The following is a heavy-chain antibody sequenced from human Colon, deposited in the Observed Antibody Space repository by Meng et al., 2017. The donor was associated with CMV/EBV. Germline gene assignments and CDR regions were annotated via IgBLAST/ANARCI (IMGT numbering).Heavy chain of an antibody. D-gene: IGHD3-16*01. J-gene: IGHJ4*02. CDR3: ARDSPHAWD. CDR2: IYFYDTT. CDR1: GSPVSSKY. V-gene: IGHV3-53*01. Sequence: QRVECRAGVSQPGCALSPACAASGSPVSSKYLASVRLSPWKGLEWGSVIYFYDTTYDADSAEGRFTISRDNSRNTIYLQMTSLIAVDKSVYYCARDSPHAWDWGQGTLVTVSS.